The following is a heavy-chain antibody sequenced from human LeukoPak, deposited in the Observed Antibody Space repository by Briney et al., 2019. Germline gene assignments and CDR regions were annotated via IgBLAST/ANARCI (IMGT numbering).Heavy chain of an antibody. CDR2: IRFDESNQ. CDR1: GFTFSSYG. V-gene: IGHV3-30*02. J-gene: IGHJ4*02. Sequence: GGSLRLSCAASGFTFSSYGMHWVRQAPGKGLEWVAFIRFDESNQYYADSVKGRFTISRDNSKNTLYLQMNSLRAEDTAVYYCAKGPAFWSGYYAFDYWGQGTLVTVSS. D-gene: IGHD3-3*01. CDR3: AKGPAFWSGYYAFDY.